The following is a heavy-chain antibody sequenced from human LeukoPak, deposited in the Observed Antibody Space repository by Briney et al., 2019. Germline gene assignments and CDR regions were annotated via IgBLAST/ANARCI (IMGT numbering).Heavy chain of an antibody. D-gene: IGHD5-18*01. Sequence: PSETLSLTCTVSGGSVSSGSYYWSWIRQPPGTGLEWIGYIYYSGSTNYNPSLRSRVTISVDTSKNQFSLKLSSVTAADTAVYYCARDREYSYGSVVDHWGQGTLVTVSS. J-gene: IGHJ5*02. CDR3: ARDREYSYGSVVDH. CDR1: GGSVSSGSYY. V-gene: IGHV4-61*01. CDR2: IYYSGST.